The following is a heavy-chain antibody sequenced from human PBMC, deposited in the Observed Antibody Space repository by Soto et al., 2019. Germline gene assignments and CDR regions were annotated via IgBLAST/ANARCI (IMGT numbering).Heavy chain of an antibody. CDR2: IYPGDSDT. CDR3: ARCPYGSGSYYNPYNWFDP. CDR1: GYSFTSYW. D-gene: IGHD3-10*01. V-gene: IGHV5-51*01. Sequence: GESLKISCKGSGYSFTSYWIGWVRQMPGKGLEWMGIIYPGDSDTRYSPSFQGQVTISADKSISTAYLQWSSLKASDTAMYYCARCPYGSGSYYNPYNWFDPWGQGTLVTVSS. J-gene: IGHJ5*02.